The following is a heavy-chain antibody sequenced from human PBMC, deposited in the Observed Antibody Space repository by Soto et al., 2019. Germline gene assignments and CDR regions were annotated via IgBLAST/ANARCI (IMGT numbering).Heavy chain of an antibody. D-gene: IGHD4-17*01. V-gene: IGHV1-69*06. CDR2: IIPIFGTA. CDR3: ARDPAHDYGDYVLIFGVDV. J-gene: IGHJ6*02. CDR1: GGTFSSYA. Sequence: QVQLVQSGAEVKKPGSSVKVSCKASGGTFSSYAISWVRQAPGQGLEWMGGIIPIFGTANYAQKFQGRVTITADKSTRTAYMELSRLRSEDTAVYYCARDPAHDYGDYVLIFGVDVWGQGSTVTVSS.